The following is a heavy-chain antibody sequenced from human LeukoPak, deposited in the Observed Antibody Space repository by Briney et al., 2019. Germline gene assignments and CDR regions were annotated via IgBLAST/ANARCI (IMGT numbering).Heavy chain of an antibody. CDR3: ARNPTYYYDSSGYPRGGYYFDY. J-gene: IGHJ4*02. CDR2: IRNDGSNK. CDR1: GFTFSSYG. V-gene: IGHV3-30*02. D-gene: IGHD3-22*01. Sequence: GGSLRLSCAASGFTFSSYGMDWVRQAPGKGLEWEAFIRNDGSNKYYADSVKGRFTISRDNSKNTLYLQMNSLRAEDTALYYCARNPTYYYDSSGYPRGGYYFDYWGQGTLVTVSS.